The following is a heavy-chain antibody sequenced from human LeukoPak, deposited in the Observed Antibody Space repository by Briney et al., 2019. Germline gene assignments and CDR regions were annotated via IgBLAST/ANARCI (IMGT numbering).Heavy chain of an antibody. J-gene: IGHJ6*03. D-gene: IGHD3-3*01. CDR3: ARKGPKVTIFGVVNRKTYMDV. CDR2: INHSGST. Sequence: SETLSLTCAVYGGSFSGYYWSWIRQPPGKGLEWIGEINHSGSTNYNPSLKSRVTISVVTSKNQFSLKLSSVTAADTAVYYCARKGPKVTIFGVVNRKTYMDVWGKGTMVTVSS. V-gene: IGHV4-34*01. CDR1: GGSFSGYY.